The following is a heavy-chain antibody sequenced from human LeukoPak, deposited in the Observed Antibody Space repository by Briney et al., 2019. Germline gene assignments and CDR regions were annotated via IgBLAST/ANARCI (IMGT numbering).Heavy chain of an antibody. J-gene: IGHJ6*03. CDR2: IYYSGST. CDR3: ARVRSEYCSGGSCYSDYYYYMDV. Sequence: SETLSLTCTVSGGSISSSSYYWGWIRQPPGKGLEWIGSIYYSGSTYYNPSLKSRVTISVDTSKNQFSLKLSSVTAADTAVYYCARVRSEYCSGGSCYSDYYYYMDVWGKGTTVTISS. V-gene: IGHV4-39*07. D-gene: IGHD2-15*01. CDR1: GGSISSSSYY.